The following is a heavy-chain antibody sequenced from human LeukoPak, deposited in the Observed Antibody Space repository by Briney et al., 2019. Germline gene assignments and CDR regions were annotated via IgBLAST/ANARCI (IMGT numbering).Heavy chain of an antibody. V-gene: IGHV4-61*09. J-gene: IGHJ3*02. D-gene: IGHD3-16*01. CDR2: IYSSGST. CDR1: GGSISSGTYY. Sequence: SQTLSLTCAISGGSISSGTYYWSWIRQPAGKGLEWIGHIYSSGSTNHNPSLKSRVTMSLDTSKNQFSLNLTSVTAADTAMYYCVITVKVSAFDIWGPGTMVTVSS. CDR3: VITVKVSAFDI.